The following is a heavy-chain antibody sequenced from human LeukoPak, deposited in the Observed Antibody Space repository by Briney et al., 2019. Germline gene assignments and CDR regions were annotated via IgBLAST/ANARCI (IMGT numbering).Heavy chain of an antibody. V-gene: IGHV3-48*03. CDR1: GFTFSSYA. J-gene: IGHJ4*02. Sequence: PGGSLRLSCAASGFTFSSYAMHWVRQAPGKGLEWVSFISSSGSAIHYADSVRGRFTISRDNAKNSLYLQMSRLRAEDTAVYYCAREKLSFFDSSGYFDYWGQGTLVTVSS. CDR3: AREKLSFFDSSGYFDY. D-gene: IGHD3-22*01. CDR2: ISSSGSAI.